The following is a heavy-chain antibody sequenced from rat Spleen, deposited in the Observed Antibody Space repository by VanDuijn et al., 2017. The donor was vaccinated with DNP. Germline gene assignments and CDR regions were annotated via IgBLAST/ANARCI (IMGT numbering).Heavy chain of an antibody. Sequence: EVQLQESGPGLVKPSQSLSLTCSVSGSSITSTYWGWIRKFPGNKMEWIGHKRSSGSTTYNPFLKSRTSITRDTSKNQFFLQLNSVKTEDPATYYCARPLSSYIYLMDAWGQGASVTVSS. V-gene: IGHV3-1*01. D-gene: IGHD1-2*01. CDR3: ARPLSSYIYLMDA. CDR1: GSSITSTY. J-gene: IGHJ4*01. CDR2: KRSSGST.